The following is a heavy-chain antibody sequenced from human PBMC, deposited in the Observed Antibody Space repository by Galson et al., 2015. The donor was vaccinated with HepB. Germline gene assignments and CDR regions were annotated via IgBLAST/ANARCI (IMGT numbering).Heavy chain of an antibody. J-gene: IGHJ4*02. Sequence: SLRLSCAASGSTFSTYSMNWVRQAPGKGLEWVSYISSSSGTIYYADSAKGRFTISRDNAKNSLYLQMNSLRDEDTAVYYCAGEQLAGYYFDYWGQGSLVTVSS. CDR3: AGEQLAGYYFDY. CDR1: GSTFSTYS. CDR2: ISSSSGTI. V-gene: IGHV3-48*02. D-gene: IGHD1-1*01.